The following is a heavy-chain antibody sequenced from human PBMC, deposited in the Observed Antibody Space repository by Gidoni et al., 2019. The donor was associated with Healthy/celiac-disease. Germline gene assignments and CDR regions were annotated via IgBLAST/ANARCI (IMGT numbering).Heavy chain of an antibody. D-gene: IGHD3-22*01. CDR2: IFSNDEK. V-gene: IGHV2-26*01. CDR1: GFSLSNARMG. CDR3: ARINYYDSSGYYPLIDY. Sequence: QVTLKESGPVLVKPTETLTLTCTVSGFSLSNARMGVSWIRQPPGKALERLAHIFSNDEKSYSTSLKSRLTISKDTSKSQVVLTMTNMDPVDTATYYCARINYYDSSGYYPLIDYWGQGTLVTVSS. J-gene: IGHJ4*02.